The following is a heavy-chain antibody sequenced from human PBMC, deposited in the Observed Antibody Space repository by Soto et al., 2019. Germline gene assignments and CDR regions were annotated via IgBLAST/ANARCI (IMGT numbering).Heavy chain of an antibody. CDR3: AREHYDILTGYPYGMDV. V-gene: IGHV1-2*02. D-gene: IGHD3-9*01. CDR1: GYTFTGYY. Sequence: ASVKVSCKASGYTFTGYYMHWVRQAPGQGLEWMGWINPNSGGTNYAQKFQGRVTMTRDTSISTAYMELSRLRSDDTAVYYCAREHYDILTGYPYGMDVWGQGTTVTVS. CDR2: INPNSGGT. J-gene: IGHJ6*02.